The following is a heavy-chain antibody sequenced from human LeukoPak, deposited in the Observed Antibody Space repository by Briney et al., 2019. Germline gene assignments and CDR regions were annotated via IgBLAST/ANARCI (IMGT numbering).Heavy chain of an antibody. V-gene: IGHV4-4*02. CDR3: AREPSGWNYYYYYMDV. J-gene: IGHJ6*03. CDR2: IYHSGST. D-gene: IGHD6-19*01. CDR1: GGSISSSNW. Sequence: PSGTLSLTCAVSGGSISSSNWWSWVRQPPGKGLEWIGEIYHSGSTYYNPSLKSRVTISVDTSKNQFSLKLSSVTAADTAVYYCAREPSGWNYYYYYMDVWGKGTTVTISS.